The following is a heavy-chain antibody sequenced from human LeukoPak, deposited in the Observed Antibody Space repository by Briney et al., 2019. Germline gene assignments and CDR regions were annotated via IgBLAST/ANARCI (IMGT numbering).Heavy chain of an antibody. Sequence: GGSLRLSCAASGFTFSSYGMHWVRQAPGKGLEWVAFIRYDGSNKYYADSVKGRFTISRDNSKNTLYLQMNSLRAEDTAVYYCAREQSYSEEIVVVNPPFDYWGQGTLVTVSS. CDR3: AREQSYSEEIVVVNPPFDY. J-gene: IGHJ4*02. V-gene: IGHV3-30*02. CDR1: GFTFSSYG. CDR2: IRYDGSNK. D-gene: IGHD2-21*01.